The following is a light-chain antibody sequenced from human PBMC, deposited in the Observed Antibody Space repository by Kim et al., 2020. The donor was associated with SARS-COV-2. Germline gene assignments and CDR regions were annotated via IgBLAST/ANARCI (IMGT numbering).Light chain of an antibody. CDR1: QRISSS. J-gene: IGKJ1*01. V-gene: IGKV1-39*01. CDR2: AAS. Sequence: ASVGDRVTITCRTSQRISSSLNWYQQKPVTAPKLLIYAASGLQSGVPSRFSGSGSGTDFTLTINGLQPEDFATYFCQQSYTFPRTFGQGTKVDIK. CDR3: QQSYTFPRT.